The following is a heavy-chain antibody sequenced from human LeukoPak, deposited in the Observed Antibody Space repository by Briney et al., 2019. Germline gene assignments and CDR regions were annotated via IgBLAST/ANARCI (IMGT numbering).Heavy chain of an antibody. CDR2: IYSDGSDT. V-gene: IGHV3-74*01. CDR3: ATDSGHAFYY. D-gene: IGHD3-10*01. J-gene: IGHJ3*01. Sequence: GGSLRLSCAASGFTFSTAWMHWVRRAPGKGLVWVSRIYSDGSDTTYADSVKGRFTISRDNAKNTVYLQMNSLRVEDTAVYYCATDSGHAFYYWGQGTMVTVSS. CDR1: GFTFSTAW.